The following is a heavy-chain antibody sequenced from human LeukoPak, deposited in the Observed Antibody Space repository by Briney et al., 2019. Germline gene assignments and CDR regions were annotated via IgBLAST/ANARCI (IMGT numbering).Heavy chain of an antibody. CDR3: AREGWELHAFDI. CDR1: GGSISSRSYY. V-gene: IGHV4-61*01. J-gene: IGHJ3*02. CDR2: IYYSGST. D-gene: IGHD1-26*01. Sequence: SETLSLTCAVSGGSISSRSYYWGWIRQSPGTGLEWIGYIYYSGSTNYNPSLKSRVTISVDTSKNQFSLKLSSVTAADTAVYYCAREGWELHAFDIWGQGTMVTVSS.